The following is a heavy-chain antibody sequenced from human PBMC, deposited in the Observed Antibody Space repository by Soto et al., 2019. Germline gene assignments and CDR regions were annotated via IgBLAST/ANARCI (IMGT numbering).Heavy chain of an antibody. V-gene: IGHV3-48*01. CDR2: ISSSSSTI. CDR1: GFTFSSYS. CDR3: AREELLWFGGLSGPFDY. Sequence: GGSLRLSCAASGFTFSSYSMNWVRQAPGKGLEWVSYISSSSSTIYYADSVKGRFTISRDNAKNSLYLQMNSLRAEDTAVYYCAREELLWFGGLSGPFDYWGQRTLVTVSS. D-gene: IGHD3-10*01. J-gene: IGHJ4*02.